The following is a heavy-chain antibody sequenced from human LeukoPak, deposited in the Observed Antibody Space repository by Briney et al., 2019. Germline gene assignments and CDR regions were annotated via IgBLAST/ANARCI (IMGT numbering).Heavy chain of an antibody. D-gene: IGHD4-17*01. CDR2: INHSGST. CDR3: ARATTVTLYYYYMDV. CDR1: GGSFSGYY. Sequence: SETLSLTCAVYGGSFSGYYWSWIRQPPGKGLEWIGEINHSGSTNYNPSLKSRVTISVDTSKNQFSLKLSSMTAADTAVYYCARATTVTLYYYYMDVWGKGTTVTVSS. J-gene: IGHJ6*03. V-gene: IGHV4-34*01.